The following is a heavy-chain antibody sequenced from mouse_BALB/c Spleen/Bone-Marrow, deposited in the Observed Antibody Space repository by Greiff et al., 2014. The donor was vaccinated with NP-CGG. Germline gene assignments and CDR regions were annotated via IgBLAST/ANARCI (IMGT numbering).Heavy chain of an antibody. V-gene: IGHV14-3*02. Sequence: VQLQQSGAELVKPGASVKLSCTASGFNIEDTYIHWVKQRPEQGLEWIGRIDPANVNTKYDPKFQGKATITADTSSNTAYLQLSSLTSKDTAVYYGAEFTATVYYVMDYWGQGTSVTVSS. D-gene: IGHD1-1*01. J-gene: IGHJ4*01. CDR1: GFNIEDTY. CDR3: AEFTATVYYVMDY. CDR2: IDPANVNT.